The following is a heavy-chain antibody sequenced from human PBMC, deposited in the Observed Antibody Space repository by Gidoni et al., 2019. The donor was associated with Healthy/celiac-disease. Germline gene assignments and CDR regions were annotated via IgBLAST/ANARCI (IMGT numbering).Heavy chain of an antibody. V-gene: IGHV1-2*04. Sequence: VHLVHSCAAVKKPGASVNVSRQASGYTFTGYYMHWVQQAPGQGLEWMGWINPNSGGTNYAQKFQGWVTMTRDTSISTDYMELSRLRSDDTAVYYCARGSRADGMDVWGQGTTVTVSS. CDR1: GYTFTGYY. J-gene: IGHJ6*02. CDR2: INPNSGGT. CDR3: ARGSRADGMDV.